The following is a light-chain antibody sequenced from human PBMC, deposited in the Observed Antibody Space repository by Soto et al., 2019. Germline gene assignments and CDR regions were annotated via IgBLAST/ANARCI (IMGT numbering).Light chain of an antibody. Sequence: QSGLTQPPSASGSPGQSVTISCTGTSSDVGRYNYVSWYQQHPGKAPKLMISEVNKRPSGVPDRFSGSKSGNTASLTVSGLQAEDEADYYCSSYAGGNNYVFGTGTKVTVL. CDR2: EVN. CDR1: SSDVGRYNY. CDR3: SSYAGGNNYV. V-gene: IGLV2-8*01. J-gene: IGLJ1*01.